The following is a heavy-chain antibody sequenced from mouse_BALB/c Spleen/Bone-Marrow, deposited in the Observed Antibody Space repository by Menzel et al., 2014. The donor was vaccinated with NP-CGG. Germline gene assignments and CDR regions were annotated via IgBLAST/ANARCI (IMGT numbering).Heavy chain of an antibody. CDR2: ILPGSGNT. Sequence: VMLVESGPELMKPGASVKISCKATGYTFISYWIEWVKQRPGHGLEWIGEILPGSGNTHYNEKFKGKATFTADTSSNTAYMQLSSLTSEDSAVYYCTRQGFACWGQGTLVTVSA. V-gene: IGHV1-9*01. CDR3: TRQGFAC. CDR1: GYTFISYW. J-gene: IGHJ3*01.